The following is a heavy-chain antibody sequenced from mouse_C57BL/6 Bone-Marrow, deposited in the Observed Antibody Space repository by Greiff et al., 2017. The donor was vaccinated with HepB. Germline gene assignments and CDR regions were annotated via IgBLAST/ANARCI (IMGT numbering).Heavy chain of an antibody. J-gene: IGHJ1*03. CDR3: ARSGFITTVVATDWYFDV. Sequence: EVQLQQSVAELVRPGASVKLSCTASGFNIKNTYMHWVKQRPEQGLEWIGRIDPANGNTKYAPKFQGKATITADTSSNTAYLQLSSLTSEDTALYYCARSGFITTVVATDWYFDVWGTGTTVTVSS. CDR2: IDPANGNT. V-gene: IGHV14-3*01. CDR1: GFNIKNTY. D-gene: IGHD1-1*01.